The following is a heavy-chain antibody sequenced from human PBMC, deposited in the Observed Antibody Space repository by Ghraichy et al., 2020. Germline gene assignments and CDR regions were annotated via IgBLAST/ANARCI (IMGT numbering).Heavy chain of an antibody. Sequence: LSLTCAASGYRFISYEMNWVRQAPGKGLEWVSHISSTGSTTHYAESVRGRFTISRDNTKNSLYLQLNSLRAEDTAVYYCARNFDSWGQGTLVSVSS. V-gene: IGHV3-48*03. CDR2: ISSTGSTT. J-gene: IGHJ4*02. CDR3: ARNFDS. CDR1: GYRFISYE.